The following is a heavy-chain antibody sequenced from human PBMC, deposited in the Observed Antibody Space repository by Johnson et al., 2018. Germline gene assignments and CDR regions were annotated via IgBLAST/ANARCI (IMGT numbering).Heavy chain of an antibody. D-gene: IGHD3-22*01. CDR3: ARVPGQDDITGWDGFDL. J-gene: IGHJ3*01. CDR1: GMTFSNYA. CDR2: ISGSGIRI. Sequence: VQLVESGGDLVQPGGSLRLSCGASGMTFSNYAMSWVRQAPGKGLEWVSAISGSGIRIQYADSVKGRFTVSRDNSKNSLYLQMNEVRDDDTALYFCARVPGQDDITGWDGFDLWGQGTMVTVSS. V-gene: IGHV3-23*04.